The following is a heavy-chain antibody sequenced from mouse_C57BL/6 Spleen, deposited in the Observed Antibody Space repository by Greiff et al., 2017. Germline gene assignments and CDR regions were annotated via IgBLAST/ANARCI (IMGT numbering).Heavy chain of an antibody. V-gene: IGHV1-9*01. J-gene: IGHJ4*01. CDR3: ARSLLYDYEGFNYAMDY. CDR1: GYTFTGYW. D-gene: IGHD2-4*01. CDR2: ILPGSGST. Sequence: QVQLQQSGAELMKPGASVKLSCKATGYTFTGYWIEWVKQRPGHGLEWIGEILPGSGSTNYNEKFKGKATFTADTSSNTAYMQLSSLTTEDSAIYYCARSLLYDYEGFNYAMDYWGQGTSVTVSS.